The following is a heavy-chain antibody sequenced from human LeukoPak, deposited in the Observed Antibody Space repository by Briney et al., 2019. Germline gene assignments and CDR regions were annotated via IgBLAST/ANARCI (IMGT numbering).Heavy chain of an antibody. CDR1: GYTFISYG. CDR3: AGGWGGSGSHDWFDP. Sequence: PLASVKVSCKASGYTFISYGFSWVRQAPGQGLEWMGWISAYNAVTNYAQRFQGRVTMTTDASTSTAYMELRSLRSDDTAVYYCAGGWGGSGSHDWFDPWGQGTLVTVSS. J-gene: IGHJ5*02. V-gene: IGHV1-18*01. D-gene: IGHD3-10*01. CDR2: ISAYNAVT.